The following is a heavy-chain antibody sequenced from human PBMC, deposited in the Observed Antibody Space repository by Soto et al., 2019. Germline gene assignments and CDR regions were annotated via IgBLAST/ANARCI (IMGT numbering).Heavy chain of an antibody. V-gene: IGHV4-59*08. J-gene: IGHJ6*02. CDR1: GGSISSYY. Sequence: SETLSLTCTVSGGSISSYYWSWIRQPPGRGLEWIGYIYYSGSTNYNPSLKSRVTISVDTSKNQFSLKPSSVTAADTAVYYCARHGDAAVAGTGYYYYGMDVWGQGTTVTVS. D-gene: IGHD6-19*01. CDR3: ARHGDAAVAGTGYYYYGMDV. CDR2: IYYSGST.